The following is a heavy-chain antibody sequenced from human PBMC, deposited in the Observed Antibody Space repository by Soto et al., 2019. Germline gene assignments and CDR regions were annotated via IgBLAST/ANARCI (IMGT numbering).Heavy chain of an antibody. CDR1: GGSFSGYY. Sequence: QVQLQQWGAGLLKPSETLSLTCAVYGGSFSGYYWSWIRQPPGKGLEWIGEINHSGSTNYNPSLQSRVTISVDTSKNQFSLKLSSVTAADTAVYYCARATTYYYYGMDVWGQGTTVTVSS. CDR3: ARATTYYYYGMDV. CDR2: INHSGST. V-gene: IGHV4-34*01. J-gene: IGHJ6*02.